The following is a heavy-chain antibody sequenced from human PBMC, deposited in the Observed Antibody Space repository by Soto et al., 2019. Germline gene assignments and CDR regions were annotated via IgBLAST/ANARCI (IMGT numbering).Heavy chain of an antibody. CDR3: ACRSYTGTQGEYYYYGMDV. CDR2: IYPGDSDT. J-gene: IGHJ6*02. D-gene: IGHD1-7*01. V-gene: IGHV5-51*01. CDR1: GYSFTSYW. Sequence: GESLKISCKGSGYSFTSYWIGWVRQMPGKGLEWMGIIYPGDSDTRYSPSLQSQVTSSADKSISTAYLQWSSLKASDTAMYYCACRSYTGTQGEYYYYGMDVWGQGTTVTVSS.